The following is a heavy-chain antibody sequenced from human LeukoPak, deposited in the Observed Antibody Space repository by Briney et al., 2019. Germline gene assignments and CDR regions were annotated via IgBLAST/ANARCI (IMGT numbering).Heavy chain of an antibody. CDR3: TTGPDYGDYGGR. CDR1: GFTFSQAW. D-gene: IGHD4-17*01. V-gene: IGHV3-15*01. Sequence: GGSLRLSSAASGFTFSQAWMTWVRQIPGKGLEWVGRVKSKADGGTIDYAAPVKVRFTISRDDSKNSLYLHLSSLKTEDTAVYYCTTGPDYGDYGGRWGQGTLVTVSS. CDR2: VKSKADGGTI. J-gene: IGHJ4*02.